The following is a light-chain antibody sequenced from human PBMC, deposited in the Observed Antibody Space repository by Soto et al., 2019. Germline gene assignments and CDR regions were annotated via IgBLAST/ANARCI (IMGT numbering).Light chain of an antibody. Sequence: DIQMTQSPSSLSASVGDRVTITRQASQAIAKYLNWYQQKPGKAPNLLIYDASNLKTGVPPRFSGSGSGTNFTFTISGLQPEDIATYYCQQYDNLVFTFGPGTKVDF. J-gene: IGKJ3*01. CDR3: QQYDNLVFT. CDR2: DAS. CDR1: QAIAKY. V-gene: IGKV1-33*01.